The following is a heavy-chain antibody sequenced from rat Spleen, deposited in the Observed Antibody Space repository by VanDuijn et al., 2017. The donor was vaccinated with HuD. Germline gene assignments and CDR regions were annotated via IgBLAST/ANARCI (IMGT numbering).Heavy chain of an antibody. CDR2: IWTGGST. CDR3: ASPLGY. CDR1: GFSLTSYN. J-gene: IGHJ2*01. D-gene: IGHD3-8*01. V-gene: IGHV2-30*01. Sequence: QVQLKESGPGLVQPSQTLSLTCTVSGFSLTSYNVHWVRQPTGKGLEWMGVIWTGGSTDYNSALKSRLSISRDTSKSQVFLKMNSLQTEDTAMYFCASPLGYWGQGVMVTVSS.